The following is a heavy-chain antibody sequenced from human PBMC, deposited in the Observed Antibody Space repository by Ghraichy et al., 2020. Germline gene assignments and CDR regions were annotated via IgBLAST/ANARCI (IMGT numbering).Heavy chain of an antibody. CDR1: GYTFTELF. V-gene: IGHV1-24*01. D-gene: IGHD3-16*01. J-gene: IGHJ6*02. CDR2: FDPEDGET. Sequence: ASVKVSCKVSGYTFTELFMYWVRQAPGKGLEWMGGFDPEDGETIYAQKFQGRVTMTEDTSTDTAYMELSSLRFEDTAVYYCAAVPRLAGTWFYYYGMDVWGQGTTVTVSS. CDR3: AAVPRLAGTWFYYYGMDV.